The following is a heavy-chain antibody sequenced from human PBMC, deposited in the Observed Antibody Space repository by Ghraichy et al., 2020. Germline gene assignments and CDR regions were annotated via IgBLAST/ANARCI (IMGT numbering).Heavy chain of an antibody. D-gene: IGHD6-19*01. CDR2: ISPGGRT. CDR1: GASIRSGYW. V-gene: IGHV4-4*02. J-gene: IGHJ4*02. CDR3: ARVIDSSGWSTSNWGYFDN. Sequence: SETLSLTCAVSGASIRSGYWWSWVRQAPGKGLEWIGEISPGGRTNYNPSLKGRPIMSVDESGNQVSLRLTSLTAADTAIYYCARVIDSSGWSTSNWGYFDNWGQGTLVTVSS.